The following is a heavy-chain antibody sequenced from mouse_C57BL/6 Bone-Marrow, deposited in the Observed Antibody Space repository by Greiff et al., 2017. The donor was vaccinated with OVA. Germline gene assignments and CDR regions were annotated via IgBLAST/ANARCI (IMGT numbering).Heavy chain of an antibody. CDR3: ARADYYGSSYDAMDY. D-gene: IGHD1-1*01. Sequence: VQLQQSGAELVRPGASVKLSCKASGYTFTDYYINWVKQRPGQGLEGIARIYPGSGNTYYNEKFKGKATLTAEKSSRTAYMQLSSLTSEDSAVYFCARADYYGSSYDAMDYWGQGTSVTVSS. CDR1: GYTFTDYY. V-gene: IGHV1-76*01. CDR2: IYPGSGNT. J-gene: IGHJ4*01.